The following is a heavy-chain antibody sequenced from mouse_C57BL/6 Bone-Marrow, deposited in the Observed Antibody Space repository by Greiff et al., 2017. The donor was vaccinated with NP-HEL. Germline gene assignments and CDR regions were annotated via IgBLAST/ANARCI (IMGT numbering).Heavy chain of an antibody. CDR2: INPNYGTT. Sequence: VQLQQSGPELVKPGASVKLSCKASGYSFTDYNMNWVKQSHGKSLEWIGVINPNYGTTSYNQKFKGKATLTVDQSSSTAYMQLNSLTSEDSAVEYCATSYYGSRDYAMDYWGQGTTVTVSS. CDR3: ATSYYGSRDYAMDY. V-gene: IGHV1-39*01. J-gene: IGHJ4*01. CDR1: GYSFTDYN. D-gene: IGHD1-1*01.